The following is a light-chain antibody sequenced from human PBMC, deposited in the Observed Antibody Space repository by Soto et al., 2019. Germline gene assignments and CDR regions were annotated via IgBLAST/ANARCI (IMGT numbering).Light chain of an antibody. V-gene: IGLV2-14*01. CDR3: STPYV. J-gene: IGLJ1*01. Sequence: QSALTQPASVSGSPGQSITLSCTRTSSDVGGYNYVSWFQQHPGKAPKLIIYDVSDRPSGVSNRFSGSKSGNTASLTISGLQAEDEADAISSTPYVFGTGTKLTVL. CDR2: DVS. CDR1: SSDVGGYNY.